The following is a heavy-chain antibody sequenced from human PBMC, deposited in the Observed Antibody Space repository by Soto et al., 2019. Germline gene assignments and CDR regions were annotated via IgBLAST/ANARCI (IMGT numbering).Heavy chain of an antibody. CDR1: GGSISSYY. J-gene: IGHJ4*02. CDR2: IYYSGGT. D-gene: IGHD2-2*02. Sequence: ETLSLTCTVSGGSISSYYWSWIRQPPGKGLEWIGYIYYSGGTNYNPSLKSRVTISVDTSKNQFSLKLSSVTAADTAVYYCARANPGYCSSTSCYKWSEPDYWGQGTLVTVSS. V-gene: IGHV4-59*01. CDR3: ARANPGYCSSTSCYKWSEPDY.